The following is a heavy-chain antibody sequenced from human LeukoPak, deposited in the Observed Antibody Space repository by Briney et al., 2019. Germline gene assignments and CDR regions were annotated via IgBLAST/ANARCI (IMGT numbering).Heavy chain of an antibody. J-gene: IGHJ2*01. CDR3: AKDRMVGASYWYFDL. CDR1: GVTLSSYA. Sequence: GGSLRLSCAASGVTLSSYAMSWARQAPGKGLEWVSGISSSGSGGNTYYADSVKGRFTISRDSSKNTLFLHMNTLRAEDTAIYYCAKDRMVGASYWYFDLWGRGTLVTVSS. CDR2: ISSSGSGGNT. D-gene: IGHD1-26*01. V-gene: IGHV3-23*01.